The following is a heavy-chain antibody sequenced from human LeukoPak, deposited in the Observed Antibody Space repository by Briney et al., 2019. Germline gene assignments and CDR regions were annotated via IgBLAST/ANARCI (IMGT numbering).Heavy chain of an antibody. CDR3: AGSPPLRGATAFDY. J-gene: IGHJ4*02. D-gene: IGHD1-26*01. Sequence: PGGSLRLSCAASGFTFSDHYMSWIRQAPGKGLEWVSVIYSGGSTYYADSVKGRCTISRDNSKNTLYLQMNSLRAEDTAVYYCAGSPPLRGATAFDYWGQGTLVTVSS. CDR1: GFTFSDHY. V-gene: IGHV3-66*01. CDR2: IYSGGST.